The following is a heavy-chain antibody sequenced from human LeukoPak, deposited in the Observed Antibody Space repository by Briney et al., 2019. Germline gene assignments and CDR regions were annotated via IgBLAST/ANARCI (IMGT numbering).Heavy chain of an antibody. D-gene: IGHD2-8*01. CDR1: GYSFTSYW. CDR2: IYPGDSDT. V-gene: IGHV5-51*01. Sequence: PGESLKISCKGSGYSFTSYWIGWVRQMPGKGLEWMGIIYPGDSDTRYSPSFQGQVTISADKSISTAYLQWSSLKASDTAMYYCARRARACTNGVCYAYYMDVWGKGTTVTVSS. J-gene: IGHJ6*03. CDR3: ARRARACTNGVCYAYYMDV.